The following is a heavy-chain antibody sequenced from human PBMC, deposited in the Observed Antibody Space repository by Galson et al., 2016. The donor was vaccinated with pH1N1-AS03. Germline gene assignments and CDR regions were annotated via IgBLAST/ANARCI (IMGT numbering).Heavy chain of an antibody. CDR3: AKSKDMAATAGDY. V-gene: IGHV3-23*01. J-gene: IGHJ4*02. CDR2: ISGSGGST. CDR1: GFTFSSYA. Sequence: SLRLSCAASGFTFSSYAMSWVRQAPGKGLGWVSAISGSGGSTYYADSVKGRFTISRDNSKNTLHLQMNSLRAEDTAVYYCAKSKDMAATAGDYWGQGTLVTVSS. D-gene: IGHD5-12*01.